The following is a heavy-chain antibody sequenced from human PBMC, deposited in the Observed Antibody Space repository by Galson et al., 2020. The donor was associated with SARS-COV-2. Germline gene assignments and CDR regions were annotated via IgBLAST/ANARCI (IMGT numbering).Heavy chain of an antibody. D-gene: IGHD1-26*01. CDR1: GFIFSAYY. Sequence: GGSLRLSCSASGFIFSAYYMSWVRQAPGKGLEWVSPISSSSSYKYYADSVKGRLTVSRDNAKRSLFLQLNSLRVEGTAVYYCARYMHCPSGRCRVYGLDVWVLGTTGTVSS. V-gene: IGHV3-21*01. J-gene: IGHJ6*02. CDR2: ISSSSSYK. CDR3: ARYMHCPSGRCRVYGLDV.